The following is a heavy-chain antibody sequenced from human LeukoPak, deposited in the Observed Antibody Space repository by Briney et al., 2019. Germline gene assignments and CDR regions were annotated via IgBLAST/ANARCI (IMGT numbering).Heavy chain of an antibody. Sequence: PGGSLRLSCAASGFTFSSYAMSWVRQAPGKGLEWVSAISGSGGSTYYADSVKGRFTISRDTAKNSLYLRMDSLRAEDTAVYYCARVGYCSSASCPRNFDYWGQGTLVTVSS. J-gene: IGHJ4*02. V-gene: IGHV3-23*01. CDR1: GFTFSSYA. CDR2: ISGSGGST. CDR3: ARVGYCSSASCPRNFDY. D-gene: IGHD2-2*01.